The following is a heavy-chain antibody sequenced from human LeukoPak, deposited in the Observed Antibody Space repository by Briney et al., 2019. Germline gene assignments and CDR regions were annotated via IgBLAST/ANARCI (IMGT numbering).Heavy chain of an antibody. J-gene: IGHJ3*02. D-gene: IGHD3-22*01. V-gene: IGHV1-18*01. CDR2: ISAYNGNT. Sequence: ASVKVSCKASGYTFTSYAMNWVRQAPGQGLEWMGWISAYNGNTNYAQKLQGRVTMTTDTSTSTAYMELRSLRSDDTAMYYCARDGHRRYYYGSSGRDDVFDIWGQGTMVTASS. CDR1: GYTFTSYA. CDR3: ARDGHRRYYYGSSGRDDVFDI.